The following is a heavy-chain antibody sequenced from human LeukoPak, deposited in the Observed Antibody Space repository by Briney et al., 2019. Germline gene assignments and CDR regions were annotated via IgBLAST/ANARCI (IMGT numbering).Heavy chain of an antibody. J-gene: IGHJ6*03. V-gene: IGHV4-39*01. CDR3: ARHPAPSIAAAGSQTRKSPKYYYYYMDV. Sequence: SETLSLTCTVSGGSISSSSYYWGWIRQPPGKGLEWIGSIYYSGSTYYNPSLKSRVTISVDTSKNQFSLKLSSVTAADTAVYYCARHPAPSIAAAGSQTRKSPKYYYYYMDVWGKGTTVTVSS. CDR1: GGSISSSSYY. CDR2: IYYSGST. D-gene: IGHD6-13*01.